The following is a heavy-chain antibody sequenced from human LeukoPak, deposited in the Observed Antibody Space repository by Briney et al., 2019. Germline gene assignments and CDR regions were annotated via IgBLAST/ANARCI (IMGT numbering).Heavy chain of an antibody. V-gene: IGHV4-4*07. Sequence: SETLSLTCTVSGGSISSYYWSWLRQPAGKGLEWIGRIYTSGSTNYNPSLKSRVTMSVDTSKNQFSLKLSSVTAADTAVYYCARDKPYCSGGSCYSSWGQGTLVTVSS. J-gene: IGHJ4*02. CDR3: ARDKPYCSGGSCYSS. D-gene: IGHD2-15*01. CDR1: GGSISSYY. CDR2: IYTSGST.